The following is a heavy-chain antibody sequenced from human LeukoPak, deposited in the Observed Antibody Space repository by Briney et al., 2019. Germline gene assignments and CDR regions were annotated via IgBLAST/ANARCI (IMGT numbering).Heavy chain of an antibody. V-gene: IGHV3-23*01. CDR3: AKYFASGSYYKLPH. CDR2: ISGSGAYT. Sequence: GGSLRLSCAASGFTFSSYAMSWVRQAPGKGLEWVSTISGSGAYTYYADSVKGRFTISRDNSKNTLYLQMNSLRAEDTAVYYCAKYFASGSYYKLPHWGQGTLVTVSS. D-gene: IGHD3-10*01. J-gene: IGHJ1*01. CDR1: GFTFSSYA.